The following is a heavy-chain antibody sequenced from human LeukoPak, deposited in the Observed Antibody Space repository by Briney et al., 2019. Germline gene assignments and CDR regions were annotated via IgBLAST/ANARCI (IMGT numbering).Heavy chain of an antibody. D-gene: IGHD3-10*01. Sequence: GGSLRLSCAASGFTFSSFGMSWVRQAPGKGLEWVSSINAGGGTYTYYADSVKGRFTISRDNSKNRLHLQMNSLRAEDTAVYYCAKRGESGVYYFDFWGQGTLVTVSS. CDR1: GFTFSSFG. V-gene: IGHV3-23*01. J-gene: IGHJ4*02. CDR3: AKRGESGVYYFDF. CDR2: INAGGGTYT.